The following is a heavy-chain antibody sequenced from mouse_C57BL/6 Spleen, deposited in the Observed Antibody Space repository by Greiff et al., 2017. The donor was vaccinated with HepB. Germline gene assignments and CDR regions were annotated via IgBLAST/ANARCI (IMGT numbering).Heavy chain of an antibody. V-gene: IGHV5-2*01. D-gene: IGHD2-4*01. CDR3: ARHDYDGAWFAY. CDR2: INSDGGST. CDR1: EYEFPSHD. J-gene: IGHJ3*01. Sequence: EVKLVESGGGLVQPGESLKLSCESNEYEFPSHDMSWVSKTPEKRLELVAAINSDGGSTYYPDTMERRIIISRDNTKKTLYLQMSSLRSEDTALYYCARHDYDGAWFAYWGQGTLVTVSA.